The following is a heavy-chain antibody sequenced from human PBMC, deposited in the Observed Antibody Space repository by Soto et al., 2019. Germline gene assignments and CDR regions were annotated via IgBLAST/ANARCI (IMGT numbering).Heavy chain of an antibody. V-gene: IGHV4-59*08. D-gene: IGHD6-19*01. CDR3: ARQTHSIGWGCDLDR. J-gene: IGHJ2*01. CDR1: GVSISSYY. CDR2: MYYSGNT. Sequence: QVQLQESGPGLVKPSETLSLTCTVSGVSISSYYWGWIRLPPGKGLEWIGYMYYSGNTNYNPSLQSRVTISEDTSPNQISLKLTAVTAADTAEYYCARQTHSIGWGCDLDRWGRGTLVTVSS.